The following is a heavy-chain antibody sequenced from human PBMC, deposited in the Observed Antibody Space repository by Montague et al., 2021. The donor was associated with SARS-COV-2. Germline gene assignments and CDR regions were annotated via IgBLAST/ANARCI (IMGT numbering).Heavy chain of an antibody. J-gene: IGHJ4*02. D-gene: IGHD3-16*01. V-gene: IGHV4-59*08. CDR2: IFENGDT. CDR1: GVAISYGG. Sequence: SETLSLTCTVSGVAISYGGWSWIRQPPGKGLEWIVTIFENGDTDHNPSLKSRVTVSEDTSQNQFSLRLSSVAAADTAIYYCARHYDHSSRVDSWGQGTLVTVSS. CDR3: ARHYDHSSRVDS.